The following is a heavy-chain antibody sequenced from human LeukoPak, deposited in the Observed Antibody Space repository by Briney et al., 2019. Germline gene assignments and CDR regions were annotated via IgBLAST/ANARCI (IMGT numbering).Heavy chain of an antibody. CDR3: ARTTLVRGVIKDSYYYAMDV. CDR1: GDSVSSNSAA. J-gene: IGHJ6*02. V-gene: IGHV6-1*01. D-gene: IGHD3-10*01. CDR2: TYYKSKWYN. Sequence: SQTPSLTCAISGDSVSSNSAAWNWIRQSPSKGLEWLGRTYYKSKWYNDYAVSVKSRIIINPDTSKNQFSLQLNSVTPEDTAVYFCARTTLVRGVIKDSYYYAMDVWGQGTTVTVSS.